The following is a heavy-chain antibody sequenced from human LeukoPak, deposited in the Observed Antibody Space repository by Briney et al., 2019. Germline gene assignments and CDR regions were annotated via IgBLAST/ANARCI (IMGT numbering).Heavy chain of an antibody. J-gene: IGHJ5*02. Sequence: PGGSLRLSCAASGFTFSSYGMHWVRQAPGKGLEWVAFIRYDGSNKYYADSVKGRFTISRDNAKNSLYLQMNSLRAEDTAVYYCAMRSSWSNWFDPWGQGTLVTVSS. V-gene: IGHV3-30*02. CDR1: GFTFSSYG. CDR3: AMRSSWSNWFDP. D-gene: IGHD6-13*01. CDR2: IRYDGSNK.